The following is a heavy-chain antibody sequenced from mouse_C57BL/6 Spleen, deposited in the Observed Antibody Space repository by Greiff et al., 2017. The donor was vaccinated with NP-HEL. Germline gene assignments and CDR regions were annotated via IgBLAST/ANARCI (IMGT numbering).Heavy chain of an antibody. V-gene: IGHV1-26*01. CDR2: INPNNGGT. CDR1: GYTFTDYY. J-gene: IGHJ1*03. D-gene: IGHD1-1*01. CDR3: ARSYGIGFDV. Sequence: EVQLQQSGPELVKPGASVKISCKASGYTFTDYYMNWVKQSHGKSLEWIGDINPNNGGTSYNQKFKGKATLTVDKSSSTAYMELRSLTSEDSAVYYCARSYGIGFDVWGTGTTVTVSS.